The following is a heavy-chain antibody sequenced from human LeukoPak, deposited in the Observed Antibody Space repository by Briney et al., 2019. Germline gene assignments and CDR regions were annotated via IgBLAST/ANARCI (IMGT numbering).Heavy chain of an antibody. CDR2: IWYDGSDK. Sequence: PGGSLRLSCAASGFTFSSYGMHWVRQAPGKGLAWVAVIWYDGSDKYYADSVKGRFTISRDNSKNTLYLQMNSLRAEDTAVYYCAKGGGHYYYYMDVWGKGTTVTVSS. V-gene: IGHV3-33*06. J-gene: IGHJ6*03. CDR1: GFTFSSYG. D-gene: IGHD3-10*01. CDR3: AKGGGHYYYYMDV.